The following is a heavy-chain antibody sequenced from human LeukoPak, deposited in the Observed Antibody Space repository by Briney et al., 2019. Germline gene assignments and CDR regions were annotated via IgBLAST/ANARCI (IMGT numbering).Heavy chain of an antibody. V-gene: IGHV4-4*07. D-gene: IGHD3-3*01. CDR1: GGSISSYY. CDR2: IYTSGST. CDR3: ARIYYDFWSGPFDP. J-gene: IGHJ5*02. Sequence: SETLSLICTVSGGSISSYYWSWIRQPAGKGLEWIGRIYTSGSTNYNPSLKSRVTMSVDTSKNQFSLKLSSVTAADTAVYYCARIYYDFWSGPFDPWGQGTLVTVSS.